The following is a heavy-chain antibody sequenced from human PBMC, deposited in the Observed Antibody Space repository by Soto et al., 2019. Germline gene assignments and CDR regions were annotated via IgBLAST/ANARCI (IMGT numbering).Heavy chain of an antibody. CDR1: GYIFTNYY. V-gene: IGHV1-46*01. J-gene: IGHJ4*02. CDR2: INPNGGST. Sequence: QVRLVQSGAEVKKPGASVKVSCKASGYIFTNYYIHWVRQAPGQGLEWMAIINPNGGSTNCAQELQGRITLPRDTSTSTVYMDLSSLTSEDTAVYYCARGLYSGDKWGQGTLVTVSS. D-gene: IGHD2-21*01. CDR3: ARGLYSGDK.